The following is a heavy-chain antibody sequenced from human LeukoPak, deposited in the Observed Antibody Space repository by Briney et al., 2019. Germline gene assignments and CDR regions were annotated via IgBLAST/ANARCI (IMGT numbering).Heavy chain of an antibody. D-gene: IGHD2-2*01. V-gene: IGHV4-34*01. CDR1: GGSFSGYY. CDR3: ARGRTSWTRTAFDY. J-gene: IGHJ4*02. Sequence: SETLSLTCAVYGGSFSGYYWSWIRQPPGKGLEWIGEINHSGSTNYNPSLKSRVTISVDTSKNQFSLKLSSVTAADTAVYYCARGRTSWTRTAFDYWGQGTLVTVSS. CDR2: INHSGST.